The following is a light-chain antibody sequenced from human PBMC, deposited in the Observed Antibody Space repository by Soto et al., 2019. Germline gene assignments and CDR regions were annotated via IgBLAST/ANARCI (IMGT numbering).Light chain of an antibody. V-gene: IGKV1-5*01. CDR2: DAS. Sequence: DIQMTQSPSTLSASVGDRVTITCRASQSISSWLAWYQQKPGKAPKLLIYDASTLEGGVPSRFSGSGSGTEFTLTISGLQPDDFATYYCQQYKSYSETFGQGTKGEIK. CDR3: QQYKSYSET. CDR1: QSISSW. J-gene: IGKJ1*01.